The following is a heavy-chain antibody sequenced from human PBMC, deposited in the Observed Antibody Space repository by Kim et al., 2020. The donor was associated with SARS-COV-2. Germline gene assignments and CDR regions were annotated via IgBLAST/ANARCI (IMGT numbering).Heavy chain of an antibody. CDR3: ARRAIRSSSSQKYNWFDP. V-gene: IGHV4-4*02. D-gene: IGHD6-6*01. Sequence: SETLSLTCAVSGGSISSSNWWSWVRQPPGKGLEWIGEIYHSGSTNYNPSLKSRVTISVDKSKNQFSLKLSSVTAADTAVYYCARRAIRSSSSQKYNWFDPWGQGTLVTVSS. J-gene: IGHJ5*02. CDR2: IYHSGST. CDR1: GGSISSSNW.